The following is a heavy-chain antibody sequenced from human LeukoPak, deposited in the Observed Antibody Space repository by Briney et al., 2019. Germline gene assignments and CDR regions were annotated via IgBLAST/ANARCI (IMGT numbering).Heavy chain of an antibody. CDR2: ISGSDGST. V-gene: IGHV3-23*01. CDR1: GFTFSSYA. D-gene: IGHD3-10*01. CDR3: AKANGDYYYYYMDV. J-gene: IGHJ6*03. Sequence: PGGSLRLSCAASGFTFSSYAMSWVRQAPGEGLEWVSAISGSDGSTYYADSAKGRFTISRDNSKNTLHLQMNSLRAEDTAVYYCAKANGDYYYYYMDVWGKGTTVTVSS.